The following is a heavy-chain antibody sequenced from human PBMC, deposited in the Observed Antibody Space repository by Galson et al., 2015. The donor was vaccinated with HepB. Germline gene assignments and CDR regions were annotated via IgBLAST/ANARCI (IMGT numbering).Heavy chain of an antibody. J-gene: IGHJ4*02. V-gene: IGHV3-23*01. CDR1: GFTFSSYA. D-gene: IGHD2-21*01. Sequence: SLRLSCAASGFTFSSYAMSWVRQAPGKGLEWVSAISGSGGSTYYADSVKSRFTISRDNSKNTLYLQMNSLRAEDTAVYYCAKVGLLWLSHHYFDYWGQGTLVTVSS. CDR2: ISGSGGST. CDR3: AKVGLLWLSHHYFDY.